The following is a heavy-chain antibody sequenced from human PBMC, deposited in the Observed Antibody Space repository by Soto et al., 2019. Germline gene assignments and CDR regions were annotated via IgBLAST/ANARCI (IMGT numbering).Heavy chain of an antibody. J-gene: IGHJ5*02. V-gene: IGHV4-34*01. Sequence: SETLSLTCAVYGGSFSGYYWSWIRQPPGKGLEWIGEINHSGSTNYNPSLKSRVTISVDTSKNQFSLKLSSVTAADTAVYYCARSPKPRFPRYSSGGGWFDPWGQGTLVTVSS. CDR1: GGSFSGYY. D-gene: IGHD6-19*01. CDR3: ARSPKPRFPRYSSGGGWFDP. CDR2: INHSGST.